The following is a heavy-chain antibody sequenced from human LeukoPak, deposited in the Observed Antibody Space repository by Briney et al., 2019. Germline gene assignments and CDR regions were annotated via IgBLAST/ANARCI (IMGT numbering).Heavy chain of an antibody. CDR2: IYYSRST. CDR1: GGSISSYY. D-gene: IGHD3-9*01. CDR3: ARTSDILTGYTIPFFY. Sequence: SETLSLTCTVSGGSISSYYWSWIRQPPGKGLEWIGYIYYSRSTNYNPSLKSRVTISVDTSKDQFSLKLSSVTAADTAVYYCARTSDILTGYTIPFFYWGQGTLVTVSS. V-gene: IGHV4-59*08. J-gene: IGHJ4*02.